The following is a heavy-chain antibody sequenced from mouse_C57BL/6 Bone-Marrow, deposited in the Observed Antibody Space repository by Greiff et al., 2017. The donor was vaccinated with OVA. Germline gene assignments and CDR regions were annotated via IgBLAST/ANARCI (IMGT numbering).Heavy chain of an antibody. D-gene: IGHD1-1*01. CDR3: ARRALRYWYFDV. V-gene: IGHV5-2*03. Sequence: EVKLVESGGGLVQPGESLKLSCESNEYEFPSHDMSWVRKTPEKRLELVAAINSDGGSTYYPDTMESRFIISRDNTKKTLYLQMSRLRSEDTAVYYCARRALRYWYFDVWGTGTTVTVSA. CDR2: INSDGGST. CDR1: EYEFPSHD. J-gene: IGHJ1*03.